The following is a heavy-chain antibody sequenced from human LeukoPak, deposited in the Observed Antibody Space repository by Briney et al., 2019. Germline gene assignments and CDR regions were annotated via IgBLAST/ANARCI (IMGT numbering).Heavy chain of an antibody. CDR1: GFTFSSYG. V-gene: IGHV3-74*01. CDR3: ARVATGSYDWFDP. Sequence: GRSLRLSCAASGFTFSSYGMHWVRQAPGKGLVWVSRINSDGSTTSYADSVKGRFTISRDNSKNTLYLQMNSLRAEDTAVYFCARVATGSYDWFDPWGQGTLVTVSS. D-gene: IGHD3-10*01. CDR2: INSDGSTT. J-gene: IGHJ5*02.